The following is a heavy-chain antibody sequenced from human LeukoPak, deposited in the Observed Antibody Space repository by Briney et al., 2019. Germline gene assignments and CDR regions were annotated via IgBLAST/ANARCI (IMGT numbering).Heavy chain of an antibody. CDR1: GDSVSSKNGA. J-gene: IGHJ5*01. V-gene: IGHV6-1*01. Sequence: SQTLSLTCAISGDSVSSKNGAWNWIRQSPSGGLEWLGRTYYRSKWYDEYADSVKGRVTISPDTSKNQFSLHVYSVTPEDTVVYYCARDLGTSGWYTFDFWGQGTLVTVSS. CDR3: ARDLGTSGWYTFDF. CDR2: TYYRSKWYD. D-gene: IGHD6-19*01.